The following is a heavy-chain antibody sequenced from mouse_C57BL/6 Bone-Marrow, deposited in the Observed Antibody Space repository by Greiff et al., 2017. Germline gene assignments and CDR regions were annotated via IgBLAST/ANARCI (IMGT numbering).Heavy chain of an antibody. J-gene: IGHJ2*02. CDR2: INPSNGGT. Sequence: QVQLKQPGTELVKPGASVKLSCKASGYTFTSYWMHWVKQRPGQGLEWIGNINPSNGGTNYNEKFKSKATLTVDKSSSTAYMQLSSLTSEDSAVYYCARSRGITTALFDYWGQGTSLTVSS. CDR3: ARSRGITTALFDY. V-gene: IGHV1-53*01. D-gene: IGHD1-2*01. CDR1: GYTFTSYW.